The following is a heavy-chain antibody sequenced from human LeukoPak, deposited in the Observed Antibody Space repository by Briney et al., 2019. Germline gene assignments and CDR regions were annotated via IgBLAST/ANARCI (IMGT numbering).Heavy chain of an antibody. J-gene: IGHJ6*03. Sequence: PGGSLRLSCAASGFTFSSYSMNWVRQAPGKGLEWVSYISHSSSTIYYADSVKGRFTISRDNAKKSLYLQMNSLRAEDSAVYYCARVPSWKGYMDVWGKGTTVTVSS. CDR1: GFTFSSYS. CDR2: ISHSSSTI. D-gene: IGHD1-1*01. V-gene: IGHV3-48*01. CDR3: ARVPSWKGYMDV.